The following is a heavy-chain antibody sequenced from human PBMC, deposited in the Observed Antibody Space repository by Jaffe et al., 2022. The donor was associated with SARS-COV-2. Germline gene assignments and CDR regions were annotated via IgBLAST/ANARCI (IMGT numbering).Heavy chain of an antibody. CDR3: ARDVIDIVVVPAAPSYYYYGMDV. J-gene: IGHJ6*02. Sequence: QVQLVQSGAEVKKPGASVKVSCKASGYTFTSYYMHWVRQAPGQGLEWMGIINPSGGSTSYAQKFQGRVTMTRDTSTSTVYMELSSLRSEDTAVYYCARDVIDIVVVPAAPSYYYYGMDVWGQGTTVTVSS. V-gene: IGHV1-46*01. CDR1: GYTFTSYY. D-gene: IGHD2-2*01. CDR2: INPSGGST.